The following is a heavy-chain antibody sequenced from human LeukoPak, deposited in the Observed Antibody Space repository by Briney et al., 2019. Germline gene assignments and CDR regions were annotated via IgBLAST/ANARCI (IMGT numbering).Heavy chain of an antibody. CDR2: ISSSGGTT. CDR3: GRGIQSSDP. V-gene: IGHV3-23*01. Sequence: QPGGSLRLSCVASGFTFSSYAMGWVRQAAGKGLEWVSDISSSGGTTYYADSVKGRVTISRDYSKKTLYLQMNSLRPEDTAVYYCGRGIQSSDPWGQGTLVTVSS. CDR1: GFTFSSYA. J-gene: IGHJ5*02.